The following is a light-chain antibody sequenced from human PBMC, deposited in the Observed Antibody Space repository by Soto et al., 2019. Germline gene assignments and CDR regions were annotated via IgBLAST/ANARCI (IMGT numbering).Light chain of an antibody. V-gene: IGLV1-44*01. CDR2: TSN. CDR3: AAWDDSLNGVV. J-gene: IGLJ2*01. Sequence: QSVLTQPPSASGTPGQRVTISCSGSSSNIGSNTVNWYQQLPGTAPKLLIHTSNQRPSGVPDRFSGSKSGTSASLAISGLQSEDEADYYCAAWDDSLNGVVFGGGTKVTVL. CDR1: SSNIGSNT.